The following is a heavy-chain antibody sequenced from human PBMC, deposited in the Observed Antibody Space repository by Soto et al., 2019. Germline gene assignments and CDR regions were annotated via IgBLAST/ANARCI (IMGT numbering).Heavy chain of an antibody. V-gene: IGHV1-18*01. D-gene: IGHD3-10*01. Sequence: ASVKVSCKASGYTFTSFGISWVRQAPGQGLEWMGWISGYNGITTYAQKFQGRVTMTTDTSTSTAFMERRSLRSDDTAVYYCARDPAVRIHRAFDPWVQGTLVTVSS. CDR3: ARDPAVRIHRAFDP. J-gene: IGHJ5*02. CDR1: GYTFTSFG. CDR2: ISGYNGIT.